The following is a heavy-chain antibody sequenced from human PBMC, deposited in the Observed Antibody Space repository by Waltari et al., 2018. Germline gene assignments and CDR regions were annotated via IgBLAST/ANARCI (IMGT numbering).Heavy chain of an antibody. CDR1: GGTFSSYA. CDR2: IIPIFGTA. Sequence: QVQLVQSGAEVKKPGSSVKVSCKASGGTFSSYAISWVRQAPGQGLEWMGGIIPIFGTANYAQKFQGRVTITADESTSTAYMERSSLRSEDTAVYYCARGVGGYCSSTSCYYGMDVWGQGTTVTVSS. D-gene: IGHD2-2*01. CDR3: ARGVGGYCSSTSCYYGMDV. J-gene: IGHJ6*02. V-gene: IGHV1-69*01.